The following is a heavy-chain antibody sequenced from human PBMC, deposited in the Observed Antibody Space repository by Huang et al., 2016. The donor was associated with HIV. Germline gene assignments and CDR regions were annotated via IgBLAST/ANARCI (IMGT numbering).Heavy chain of an antibody. D-gene: IGHD1-7*01. J-gene: IGHJ6*02. Sequence: VESGGRLVQPGGSFRLSCVGSTFRFGAYWMSWVRQSRGKVLEGVANIKQDEREKYYVDSVKGRFNISRDNAKKVLLLEMNNVRVEDTATYYCATKTAAMDIWGQGTTVTVS. V-gene: IGHV3-7*01. CDR3: ATKTAAMDI. CDR2: IKQDEREK. CDR1: TFRFGAYW.